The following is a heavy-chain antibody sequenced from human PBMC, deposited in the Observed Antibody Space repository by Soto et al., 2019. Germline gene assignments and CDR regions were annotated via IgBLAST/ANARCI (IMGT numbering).Heavy chain of an antibody. V-gene: IGHV5-51*01. CDR1: GYTFTSYW. CDR3: VRSGTSSGRFSDY. J-gene: IGHJ4*02. D-gene: IGHD2-15*01. CDR2: IYPSDSDI. Sequence: GESVTCSCKASGYTFTSYWIAWAPQMPGEGLEWMGVIYPSDSDIRYSPSFQGKVTISADKSITTAYLQWSSLKAADTAMYHCVRSGTSSGRFSDYWGQGTMVPVSS.